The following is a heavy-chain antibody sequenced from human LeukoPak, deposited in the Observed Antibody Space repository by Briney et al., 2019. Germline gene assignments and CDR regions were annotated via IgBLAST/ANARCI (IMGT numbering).Heavy chain of an antibody. Sequence: SETLSLTCAVYGGSFSGHYWSWIRQPPGKGLEWIGEINHSGSTNYNPSLKSRVTISVDTSKNQFSLKLNSVTAADTAVYYCAKSNRYGLVGIWGQGTMVTVSS. J-gene: IGHJ3*02. CDR3: AKSNRYGLVGI. CDR1: GGSFSGHY. CDR2: INHSGST. V-gene: IGHV4-34*01. D-gene: IGHD3-16*02.